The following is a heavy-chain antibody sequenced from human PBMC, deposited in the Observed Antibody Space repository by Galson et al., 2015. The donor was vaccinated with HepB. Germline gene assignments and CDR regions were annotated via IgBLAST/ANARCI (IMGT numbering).Heavy chain of an antibody. V-gene: IGHV3-30-3*01. J-gene: IGHJ4*02. Sequence: SLRLSCAASGFTFSTYAMHWVRQAPGKGLEWVAVTLYDRSNSYYADSVKGRFTISRDNSKTTVYLQMNSLTPEDTALYYCARDKVPRVAATHFDYWGLGTLVTVSS. CDR2: TLYDRSNS. CDR1: GFTFSTYA. D-gene: IGHD2-15*01. CDR3: ARDKVPRVAATHFDY.